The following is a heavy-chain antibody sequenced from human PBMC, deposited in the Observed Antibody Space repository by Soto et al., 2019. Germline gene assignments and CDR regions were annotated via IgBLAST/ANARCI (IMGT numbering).Heavy chain of an antibody. J-gene: IGHJ4*02. V-gene: IGHV3-74*01. CDR3: VRDEEWLVGNS. D-gene: IGHD6-19*01. Sequence: EVQLVESGGGLVQPGGSLTLSCAASGFTFSTYWMHWVRQAPGKGLVWVSRINHDGSDTNYADSVKGRFTISRDNAKNTLYLQMNSLRVEDTAIYYCVRDEEWLVGNSWGQGTLVTVSS. CDR1: GFTFSTYW. CDR2: INHDGSDT.